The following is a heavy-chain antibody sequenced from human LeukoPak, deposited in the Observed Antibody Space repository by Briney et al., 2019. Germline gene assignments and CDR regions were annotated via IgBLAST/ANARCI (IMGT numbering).Heavy chain of an antibody. V-gene: IGHV3-11*01. D-gene: IGHD1-20*01. CDR1: RFTFRDYY. CDR2: ISSSGSTI. J-gene: IGHJ6*02. Sequence: PGGSLRVSCAASRFTFRDYYMSWIRQAPGKGLEWVSYISSSGSTIYYADSVKGRFTISRDNAKNSLYLQMNSLRAEDTAVYYCARDLVTNSWISYYYCGMDVWGQGTTVTVSS. CDR3: ARDLVTNSWISYYYCGMDV.